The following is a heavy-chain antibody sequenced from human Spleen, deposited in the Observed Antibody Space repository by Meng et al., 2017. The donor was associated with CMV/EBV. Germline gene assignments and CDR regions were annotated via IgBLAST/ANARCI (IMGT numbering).Heavy chain of an antibody. CDR1: GGTFSSYA. J-gene: IGHJ6*02. CDR2: IIPIFGTA. CDR3: ARVYDFWSGYPPQNYYYYGMDV. D-gene: IGHD3-3*01. V-gene: IGHV1-69*05. Sequence: SVKVSCKASGGTFSSYAISWVRQAPGQGLEWMGGIIPIFGTANYAQKFQGRVTMTTDESTSTAYMELSSLRSEDTAVYYCARVYDFWSGYPPQNYYYYGMDVWGQGTTVTVSS.